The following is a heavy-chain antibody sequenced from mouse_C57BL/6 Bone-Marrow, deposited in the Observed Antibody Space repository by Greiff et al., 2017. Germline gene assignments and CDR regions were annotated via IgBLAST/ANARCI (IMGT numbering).Heavy chain of an antibody. D-gene: IGHD1-1*01. CDR1: GYTFTDYN. Sequence: VQLQQSGPELVKPGASVKIPCKASGYTFTDYNMDWVKQSHGKSLEWLGDINPNNGGTNYNQKFKGKATLTVDQSSSTAYMELRSLTSEDTAVYYCARGTTVVGGAMDYWGQGTSVTVSS. CDR2: INPNNGGT. CDR3: ARGTTVVGGAMDY. J-gene: IGHJ4*01. V-gene: IGHV1-18*01.